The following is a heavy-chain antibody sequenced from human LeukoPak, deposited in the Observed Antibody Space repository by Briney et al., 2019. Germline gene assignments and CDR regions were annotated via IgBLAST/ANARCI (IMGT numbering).Heavy chain of an antibody. J-gene: IGHJ4*02. D-gene: IGHD2-21*02. CDR2: IIPIFGTA. CDR3: ASNPLRGIVVVTAYYFDY. V-gene: IGHV1-69*13. Sequence: GASVKVSCKASGGTFISYAISWVRQAPGQGLEWMGGIIPIFGTANYAQKFQGRVTITADESTSTAYMELSSLRSGDTAVYYCASNPLRGIVVVTAYYFDYWGQGTLVTVSS. CDR1: GGTFISYA.